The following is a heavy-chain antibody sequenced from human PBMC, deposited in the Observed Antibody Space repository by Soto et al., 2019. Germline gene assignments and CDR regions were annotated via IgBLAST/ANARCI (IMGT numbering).Heavy chain of an antibody. V-gene: IGHV4-39*01. CDR2: IYYSGST. Sequence: TSETLSLTCTVSGGSISSSSYYWGWIRQPPGKGLEWIGGIYYSGSTYYNPSLKSRVTISVDTSKNQFSLKLSSVTAADTAVYYCARHYYDILTGYYSRFDYWGQGTLVTVSS. CDR1: GGSISSSSYY. CDR3: ARHYYDILTGYYSRFDY. D-gene: IGHD3-9*01. J-gene: IGHJ4*02.